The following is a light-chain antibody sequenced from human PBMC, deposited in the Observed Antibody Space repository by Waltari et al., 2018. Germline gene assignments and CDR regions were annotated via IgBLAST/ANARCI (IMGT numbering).Light chain of an antibody. V-gene: IGKV1-33*01. CDR1: QDIRNY. J-gene: IGKJ3*01. CDR3: QQCDSLPLT. CDR2: DAS. Sequence: DIKMTQTQSSLSASLGDRVTITCRASQDIRNYLLWYQQKPGKAPKLLIYDASNLKSGVPSRFSGSGSGTHFVFTITSLQPEDSGTYYCQQCDSLPLTFGPGTKVNIQ.